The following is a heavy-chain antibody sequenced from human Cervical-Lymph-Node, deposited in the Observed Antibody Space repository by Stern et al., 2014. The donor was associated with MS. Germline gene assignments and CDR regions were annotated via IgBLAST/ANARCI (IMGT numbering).Heavy chain of an antibody. Sequence: EVQLVQSGGGLVKPGGSLRLSCAASGFTFSSYTMNWVRQAPGKGLEWVSSISTGSNYIYYAESVEGRFTISRDNAKNSLYLQMSSLRAEDTAIYYCVRPSYFESNGNDWGPGTLVTVSS. CDR3: VRPSYFESNGND. CDR1: GFTFSSYT. V-gene: IGHV3-21*01. D-gene: IGHD3-22*01. J-gene: IGHJ4*02. CDR2: ISTGSNYI.